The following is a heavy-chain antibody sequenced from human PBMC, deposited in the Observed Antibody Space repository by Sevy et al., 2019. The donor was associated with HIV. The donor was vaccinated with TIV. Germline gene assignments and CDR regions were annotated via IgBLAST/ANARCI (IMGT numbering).Heavy chain of an antibody. D-gene: IGHD1-1*01. V-gene: IGHV3-30*03. CDR1: GFSFISYG. J-gene: IGHJ1*01. CDR3: ALERLSSNVAEYFQN. CDR2: VSYDGSNK. Sequence: GGSLRLSCAASGFSFISYGMHWVRQAPGKGLEWVAVVSYDGSNKKYADSVKGRFTISRDNSRNSLFLQMNSLRSEDTAVYYCALERLSSNVAEYFQNWGQGTLVTVSS.